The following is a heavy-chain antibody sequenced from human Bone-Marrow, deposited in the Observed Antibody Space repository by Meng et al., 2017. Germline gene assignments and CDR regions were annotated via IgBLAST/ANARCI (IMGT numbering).Heavy chain of an antibody. V-gene: IGHV4-4*02. CDR3: AIEYSSGIDY. J-gene: IGHJ4*02. Sequence: QGQPQKSGPGLVQPSGTLSLTWPASGGPSSRSNWWSWVRQPPGKGLEWIGEIYHSGSTNHNPSLKSRVTISVDKSKNQFSLKLSSVTAADTAVYYCAIEYSSGIDYWGQGTLVTVSS. D-gene: IGHD6-19*01. CDR1: GGPSSRSNW. CDR2: IYHSGST.